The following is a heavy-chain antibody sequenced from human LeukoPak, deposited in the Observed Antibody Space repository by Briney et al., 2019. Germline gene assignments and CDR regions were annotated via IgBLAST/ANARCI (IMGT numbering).Heavy chain of an antibody. Sequence: SETLSLTCTVSGYSISSGYYWGWIRQPPGKGLEWIGSIYHSGSTYYNPSLKSRVTISVDTSKNQFSLKLSSVTAADTAVYYCARELSISSEGEDDYWGQGTLVTVSS. CDR2: IYHSGST. CDR3: ARELSISSEGEDDY. J-gene: IGHJ4*02. V-gene: IGHV4-38-2*02. D-gene: IGHD6-6*01. CDR1: GYSISSGYY.